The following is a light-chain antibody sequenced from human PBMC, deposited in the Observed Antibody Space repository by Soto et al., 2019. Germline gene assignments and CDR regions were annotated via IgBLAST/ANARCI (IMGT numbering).Light chain of an antibody. CDR1: QGISTW. CDR3: QQDITFPFT. Sequence: DVQMTQSPSSVSASVGDRVTITCRASQGISTWLAWYQQKPGKAPELLIYAASHLQSGVPSRFSGSGSGTDFTLTINSLQPEDFGTYYCQQDITFPFTFGPGTKVDV. CDR2: AAS. J-gene: IGKJ3*01. V-gene: IGKV1-12*01.